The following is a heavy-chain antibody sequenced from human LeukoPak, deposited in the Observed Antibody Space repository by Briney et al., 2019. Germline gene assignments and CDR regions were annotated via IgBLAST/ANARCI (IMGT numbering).Heavy chain of an antibody. CDR3: AKDPWEVGATTTENFDY. CDR2: ISYDGSNK. CDR1: GFTFSSYA. Sequence: PGGSLRLSCAASGFTFSSYAMHWVRQAPGKGLEWVAVISYDGSNKYYADSVKGRFTISRDNSKNTLYLQMNSLRAEDTAVYYCAKDPWEVGATTTENFDYWGQGTLVTVSS. D-gene: IGHD1-26*01. J-gene: IGHJ4*02. V-gene: IGHV3-30-3*01.